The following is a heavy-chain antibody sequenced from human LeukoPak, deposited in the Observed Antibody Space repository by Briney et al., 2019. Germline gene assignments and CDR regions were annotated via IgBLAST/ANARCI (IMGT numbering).Heavy chain of an antibody. CDR2: IIPIFGTA. D-gene: IGHD1-20*01. CDR1: GGTFSSYA. Sequence: SVKVSCTASGGTFSSYAISWVRQAPGQGLEWMGGIIPIFGTANYAQKFQGRVTITADESTSTAYMELSSLRSEDTAVYYCARRGLYNWNDEPSFDYWGQGTLVTVSS. CDR3: ARRGLYNWNDEPSFDY. V-gene: IGHV1-69*13. J-gene: IGHJ4*02.